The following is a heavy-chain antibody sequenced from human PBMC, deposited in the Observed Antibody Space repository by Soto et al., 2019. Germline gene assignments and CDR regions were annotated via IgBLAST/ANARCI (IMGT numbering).Heavy chain of an antibody. CDR1: GFSFSKYT. J-gene: IGHJ3*02. D-gene: IGHD2-2*01. CDR3: ERERTYCTSTNCPLDI. Sequence: GGSLRLSCAASGFSFSKYTMNWVRQAPGKGLEWVSSIGRSGSDIYYADSVKGRSTIFRDDAKNSLYLQLNSLRAEDTAVYYCERERTYCTSTNCPLDIWGQGTLVTVSS. CDR2: IGRSGSDI. V-gene: IGHV3-21*01.